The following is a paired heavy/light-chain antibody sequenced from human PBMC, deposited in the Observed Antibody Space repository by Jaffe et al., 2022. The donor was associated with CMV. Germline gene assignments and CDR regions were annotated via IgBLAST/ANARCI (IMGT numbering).Heavy chain of an antibody. Sequence: QVQLVQSGAEVKKPGASVKVSCKASGYTFTNYGISWVRQAPGQGLEWMGWISAYNGDTNYAQNLLGRVTMTTDTSTSTAYMELRSLRSDDTAVYYCARDFAYSSSSHYFDSWGQGTLVTVSS. D-gene: IGHD6-6*01. CDR2: ISAYNGDT. CDR3: ARDFAYSSSSHYFDS. V-gene: IGHV1-18*01. J-gene: IGHJ4*02. CDR1: GYTFTNYG.
Light chain of an antibody. Sequence: DIQMTQSPSTLSASVGDRVTITCRASQSISSWLAWYQQKPGKAPKLLIYAASSLESGVPSRFSGSGSGTEFTLTISSLQPDDFATYYCQQYNSYSYTFGQGTKLEIK. J-gene: IGKJ2*01. CDR1: QSISSW. V-gene: IGKV1-5*03. CDR3: QQYNSYSYT. CDR2: AAS.